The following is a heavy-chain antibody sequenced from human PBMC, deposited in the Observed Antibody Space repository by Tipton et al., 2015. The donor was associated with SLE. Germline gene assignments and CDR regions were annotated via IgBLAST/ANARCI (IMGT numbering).Heavy chain of an antibody. CDR2: IYHSGNT. CDR1: GGSISNYS. CDR3: ARAGGGDSNWFDP. Sequence: TLSLTCTVSGGSISNYSWSWIRQPPGKGLEWIGSIYHSGNTYSNPSLNSRVTISVDTSKNQFSLKLSSVTAADTAVYYCARAGGGDSNWFDPWGQGTLVTVSS. V-gene: IGHV4-59*12. J-gene: IGHJ5*02. D-gene: IGHD2-21*01.